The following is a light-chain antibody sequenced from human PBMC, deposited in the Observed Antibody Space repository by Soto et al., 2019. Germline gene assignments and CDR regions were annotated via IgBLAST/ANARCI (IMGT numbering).Light chain of an antibody. V-gene: IGKV1-39*01. CDR3: QQAYTFPRT. CDR2: GAS. CDR1: QSISNY. Sequence: QMTQSPPSHSASVVPIVTITCRASQSISNYLNWYQQKPGKAPKLLIYGASSLQSGVPSRFSGSGSGTDFTLTISSLQPEDFATFYCQQAYTFPRTFGQGTKVDI. J-gene: IGKJ1*01.